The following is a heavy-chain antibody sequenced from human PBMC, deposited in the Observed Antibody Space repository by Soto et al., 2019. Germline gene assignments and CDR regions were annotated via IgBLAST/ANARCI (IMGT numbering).Heavy chain of an antibody. J-gene: IGHJ6*03. CDR2: IWYDGSNK. CDR1: GFTFSSYG. Sequence: QVQLVESGGGVVQPGRSLRLSCAASGFTFSSYGMNWVRQAPGKGLEWVAVIWYDGSNKYYADSVKGRFTISRDNSKNTLYLQMNSLRAEDTAVYYCARDGRIQLWRTQNYSYSYPDVWGKGTTVTVSS. D-gene: IGHD5-18*01. CDR3: ARDGRIQLWRTQNYSYSYPDV. V-gene: IGHV3-33*01.